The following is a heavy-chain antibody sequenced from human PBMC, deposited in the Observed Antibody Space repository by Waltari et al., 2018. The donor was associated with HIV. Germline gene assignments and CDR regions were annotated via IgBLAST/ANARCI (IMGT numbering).Heavy chain of an antibody. CDR3: ARGGRAHYVAN. CDR1: GDSIRGYS. Sequence: QVQLQESGPGLVKPSETLSLPCPVPGDSIRGYSWSWLGPPPGKGLEWIGYIHYTASYIYYSGDTNYNPSLESRVSISVDTSRNQFSLKLTSVTAADTAIYYCARGGRAHYVANWGQGILVTVSS. D-gene: IGHD3-10*02. J-gene: IGHJ4*02. CDR2: IYYSGDT. V-gene: IGHV4-59*13.